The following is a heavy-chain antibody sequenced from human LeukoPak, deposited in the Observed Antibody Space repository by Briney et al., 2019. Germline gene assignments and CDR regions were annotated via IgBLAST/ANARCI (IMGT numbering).Heavy chain of an antibody. V-gene: IGHV4-59*08. CDR3: ARLGNYYDY. CDR2: IYYSGRT. Sequence: KPSETLSLTCTDSGVSISNYSWSWIRQPPGKGLEWIGYIYYSGRTNYNPSLKSRVTISVDTSKNQFSLKLSSVTAADTAVYYCARLGNYYDYWGQGALVTVSS. CDR1: GVSISNYS. D-gene: IGHD1-26*01. J-gene: IGHJ4*02.